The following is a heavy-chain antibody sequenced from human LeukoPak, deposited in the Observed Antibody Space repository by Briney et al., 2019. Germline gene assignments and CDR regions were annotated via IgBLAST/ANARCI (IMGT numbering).Heavy chain of an antibody. CDR1: GLAFSYYI. D-gene: IGHD6-19*01. J-gene: IGHJ3*02. V-gene: IGHV3-21*01. CDR3: ARGGQQWPPDTFNI. Sequence: GGSLRLSCAASGLAFSYYIMSWVRQAPGKGLEWVSSISSSSSYIYYADSVKGRFTISRDNAKKSVYLQMYGLRVEDTAVYYCARGGQQWPPDTFNIWGQGTMVTVSS. CDR2: ISSSSSYI.